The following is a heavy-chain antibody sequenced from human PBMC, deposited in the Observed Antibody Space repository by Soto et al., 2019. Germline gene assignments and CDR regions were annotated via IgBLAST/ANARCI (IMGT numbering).Heavy chain of an antibody. CDR1: GYSFTCYW. D-gene: IGHD6-6*01. CDR3: ASSIAARYFYYGMDV. Sequence: PGESLKISCKGSGYSFTCYWIGWVRQMPGKGLEWMGIIYPGDSDTRYSPSFQGQVTISADKSISTAYLQWSSLKASDTAMYYCASSIAARYFYYGMDVWGQGTTVTVSS. J-gene: IGHJ6*02. CDR2: IYPGDSDT. V-gene: IGHV5-51*01.